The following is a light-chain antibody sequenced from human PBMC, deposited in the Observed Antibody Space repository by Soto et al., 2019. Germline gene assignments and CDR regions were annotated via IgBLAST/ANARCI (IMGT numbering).Light chain of an antibody. CDR1: QSVLYKSNNRNY. V-gene: IGKV4-1*01. J-gene: IGKJ1*01. Sequence: DLVMTQSPDSLTVSPGEMATIYCKSSQSVLYKSNNRNYLAWYQQKPGQPPQLLFSWASTRESGVPDRFSASGSGTDFTLSINSLQAEDVAVYYCQQYYDSPTFGQGTKVDIK. CDR3: QQYYDSPT. CDR2: WAS.